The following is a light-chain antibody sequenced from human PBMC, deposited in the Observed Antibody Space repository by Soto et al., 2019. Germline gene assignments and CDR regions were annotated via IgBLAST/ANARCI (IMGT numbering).Light chain of an antibody. CDR3: QYYDSSLSGYVV. V-gene: IGLV1-40*01. CDR2: GNS. Sequence: QSVLQQPPSGSGAPGQRVTISCTGSSSNIGAGYDVHWYQQLPGTAPKLLIYGNSNRASGVPDRFSGSKSGTSASLAITGRQAEDDADYYCQYYDSSLSGYVVFGGGTQLTVL. CDR1: SSNIGAGYD. J-gene: IGLJ2*01.